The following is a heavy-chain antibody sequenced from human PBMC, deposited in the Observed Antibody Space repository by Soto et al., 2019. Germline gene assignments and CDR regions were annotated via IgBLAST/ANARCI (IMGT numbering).Heavy chain of an antibody. D-gene: IGHD2-15*01. Sequence: PSETLSLTCTVSGCSISSYYWSWIRQPPGKGLEWIGYIYYSGSTNYNPSLKSRVTISVDTSKNQFSLKLSSVTAADTAVYYCARDRVGYCSGGSCYSHAFDIWGQGTMVTVSS. CDR3: ARDRVGYCSGGSCYSHAFDI. CDR2: IYYSGST. V-gene: IGHV4-59*01. J-gene: IGHJ3*02. CDR1: GCSISSYY.